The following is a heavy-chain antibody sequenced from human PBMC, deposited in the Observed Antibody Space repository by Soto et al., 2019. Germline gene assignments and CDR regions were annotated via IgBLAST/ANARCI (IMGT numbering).Heavy chain of an antibody. V-gene: IGHV3-48*04. D-gene: IGHD6-19*01. CDR2: IDHSSSSV. J-gene: IGHJ2*01. CDR1: GFRFSSYS. Sequence: EVQLVESGGGLVQPGGSLRLSCAASGFRFSSYSMNWVRQAPGKGPEWVSYIDHSSSSVRYVDSVEGRFTISRDNAKDSLSLQRNSLRFEDTAMYYCAVGIAVARGYFDLWGRGTLVTVSS. CDR3: AVGIAVARGYFDL.